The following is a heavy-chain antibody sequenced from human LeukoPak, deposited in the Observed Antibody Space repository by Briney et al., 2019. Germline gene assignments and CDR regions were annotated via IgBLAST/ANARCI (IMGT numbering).Heavy chain of an antibody. CDR2: INHSGST. V-gene: IGHV4-34*01. CDR1: GGSFSGYY. Sequence: SETLSLTCAVYGGSFSGYYWSWIRQPPGKGLEWIGEINHSGSTNYNPSLKSRVTISVDTSKNQFSLKLSSVTAADTAVYYCARRQQLVRLFVGPSAGPFDPWGQGTLVTVSS. CDR3: ARRQQLVRLFVGPSAGPFDP. J-gene: IGHJ5*02. D-gene: IGHD6-13*01.